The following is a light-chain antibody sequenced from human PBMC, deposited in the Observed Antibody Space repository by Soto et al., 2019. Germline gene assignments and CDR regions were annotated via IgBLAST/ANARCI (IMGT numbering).Light chain of an antibody. Sequence: EIVMTQSPATLSVSPGERATLSCRASQSVSSDLAWYQQKPGQAPRLLIYGASTMATGIPARFSGSGSGTELTLTISSLQSEDSAVYYCQQYNNLWTFGQGTKVEIK. V-gene: IGKV3-15*01. CDR2: GAS. CDR3: QQYNNLWT. CDR1: QSVSSD. J-gene: IGKJ1*01.